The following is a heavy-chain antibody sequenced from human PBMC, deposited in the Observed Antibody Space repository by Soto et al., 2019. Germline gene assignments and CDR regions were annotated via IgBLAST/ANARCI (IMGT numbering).Heavy chain of an antibody. J-gene: IGHJ5*01. Sequence: ASVKVSCKASGYTFTAYSIHWVRQAPGQRPEWMGWVTAGKGNTDYSQKFQGRVTITRDTYATTVYMELYSLRSEDTAVYYCARENPPQAGSYYDSWGRRTLVT. CDR3: ARENPPQAGSYYDS. CDR2: VTAGKGNT. D-gene: IGHD3-10*01. V-gene: IGHV1-3*01. CDR1: GYTFTAYS.